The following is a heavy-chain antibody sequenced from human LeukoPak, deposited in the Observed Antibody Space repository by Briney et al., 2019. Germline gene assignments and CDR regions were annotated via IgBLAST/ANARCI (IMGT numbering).Heavy chain of an antibody. Sequence: SETLSLTCTVSGGSISSYYWSWIRQPAGKGLEWIGRIYTSGSTNYNPSLKSRVTISVDTSKNQFSLKLSSVTAADTAVYYCARAGSYTYYYGSGGNWFDPWGQGTLVTVSS. J-gene: IGHJ5*02. CDR1: GGSISSYY. V-gene: IGHV4-4*07. CDR3: ARAGSYTYYYGSGGNWFDP. D-gene: IGHD3-10*01. CDR2: IYTSGST.